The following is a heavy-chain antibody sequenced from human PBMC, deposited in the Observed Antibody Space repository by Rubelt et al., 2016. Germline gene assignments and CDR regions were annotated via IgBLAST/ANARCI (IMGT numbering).Heavy chain of an antibody. CDR3: ARHLDNIAPRFNY. V-gene: IGHV4-59*08. D-gene: IGHD2-2*03. Sequence: QVQLQESGPGLLKPSETLSLTCTVSGGSISTYYWSWIRQPPGKGLEWIGNIYYSGSTKYNPSLKSRVTISVDTSNDQFSRRVGSVTAADTAVYYCARHLDNIAPRFNYWGQGTLVTVSS. CDR2: IYYSGST. J-gene: IGHJ4*02. CDR1: GGSISTYY.